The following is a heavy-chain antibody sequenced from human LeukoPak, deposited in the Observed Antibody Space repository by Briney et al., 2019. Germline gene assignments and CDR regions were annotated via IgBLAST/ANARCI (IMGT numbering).Heavy chain of an antibody. J-gene: IGHJ4*02. CDR2: ISSSSSYT. D-gene: IGHD3-10*01. V-gene: IGHV3-11*06. CDR1: GFTFSDYY. CDR3: AREVLWFGELLSYFDY. Sequence: IPGGSLRLSCAASGFTFSDYYMSWIRQAPGKGLEWVSYISSSSSYTNYADSVKGRFTISRGNAKNSLYLQMNSLRAEDTAVYYCAREVLWFGELLSYFDYWGQGTLVTVSS.